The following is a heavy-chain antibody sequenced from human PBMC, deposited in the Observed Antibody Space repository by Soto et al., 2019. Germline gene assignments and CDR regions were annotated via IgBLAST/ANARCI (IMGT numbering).Heavy chain of an antibody. Sequence: QVQLVQSGAEVKKPGSSVKVSCKASGGTFSSYAISWVRQAPGQGLEWMGGIIPIFGTANYAQKFQGRVTITADESTSTAYMELSSLRSEDTAVYYCARVRDCSSTSCYYYYYYGMDVWCQGTTVTVSS. V-gene: IGHV1-69*01. D-gene: IGHD2-2*01. J-gene: IGHJ6*02. CDR3: ARVRDCSSTSCYYYYYYGMDV. CDR1: GGTFSSYA. CDR2: IIPIFGTA.